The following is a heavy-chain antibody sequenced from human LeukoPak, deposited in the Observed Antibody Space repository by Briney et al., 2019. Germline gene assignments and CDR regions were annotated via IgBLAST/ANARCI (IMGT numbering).Heavy chain of an antibody. V-gene: IGHV4-59*01. D-gene: IGHD1-26*01. CDR1: GGSINNYY. CDR2: IYYSGTT. J-gene: IGHJ1*01. CDR3: AREGIRGSYYTD. Sequence: SETLSLTCTVSGGSINNYYWSWIRQPPGKGLEWIGYIYYSGTTKYNPSLSSRVTISVDTSKNQFSLNLTPVTAADTAVYYCAREGIRGSYYTDWGQGTLVIVSS.